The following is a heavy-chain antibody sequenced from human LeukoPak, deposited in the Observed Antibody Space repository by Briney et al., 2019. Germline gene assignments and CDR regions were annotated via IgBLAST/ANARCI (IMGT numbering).Heavy chain of an antibody. CDR3: ASEKVGVTDY. D-gene: IGHD2-2*01. J-gene: IGHJ4*02. CDR1: GYSFSSYA. Sequence: ASVTVSCKASGYSFSSYAMNWVRQAPGQGLEWMGWTNTNTGNPTYAQGFTGRFVFSLDTSVSTAYLQISSLKAEDTAVYYCASEKVGVTDYWGQGTLVTVSS. V-gene: IGHV7-4-1*02. CDR2: TNTNTGNP.